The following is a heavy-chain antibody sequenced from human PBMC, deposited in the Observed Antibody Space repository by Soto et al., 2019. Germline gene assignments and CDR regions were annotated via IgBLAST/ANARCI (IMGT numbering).Heavy chain of an antibody. CDR2: INHSGST. CDR1: GGYFSGYY. Sequence: TSETLSLTCAVYGGYFSGYYWSWIRQPPGKGLEWIGEINHSGSTNYNPSLKSRVTISVDTSKNQFSLKLSSVTAADTAVYYCAIAGSGYCSGGSCYSRPFDYWGQGTLVTVSS. D-gene: IGHD2-15*01. CDR3: AIAGSGYCSGGSCYSRPFDY. V-gene: IGHV4-34*01. J-gene: IGHJ4*02.